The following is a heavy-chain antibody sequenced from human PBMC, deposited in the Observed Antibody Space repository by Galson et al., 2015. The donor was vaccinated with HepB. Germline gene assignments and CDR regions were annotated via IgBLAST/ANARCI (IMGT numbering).Heavy chain of an antibody. D-gene: IGHD6-19*01. V-gene: IGHV5-51*03. CDR2: INPDDSET. J-gene: IGHJ4*02. CDR3: ARGSSAWSFFDH. Sequence: SGAEVKEPGESLKISCRASGYTFTNYWIAWVRQMPGKGLEWMGIINPDDSETRYSPSFQGQVTVSADNSISVAYLQWSSLKASDSAMYYCARGSSAWSFFDHWGQGTLVTVSS. CDR1: GYTFTNYW.